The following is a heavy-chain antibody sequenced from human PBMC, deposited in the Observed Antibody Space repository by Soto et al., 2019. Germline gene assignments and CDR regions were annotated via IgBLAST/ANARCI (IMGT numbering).Heavy chain of an antibody. CDR2: ISAYNVNT. Sequence: KTSGASVKVSCKASGYTYTSYGISWVRQAPGQVLEWMGWISAYNVNTNYAQKLQGRVTMTTDTSTSTAYMELRSLRSDDTAVYYCAREWLAVVEYYFDYWGQGTLVTVSS. V-gene: IGHV1-18*01. CDR3: AREWLAVVEYYFDY. J-gene: IGHJ4*02. D-gene: IGHD6-19*01. CDR1: GYTYTSYG.